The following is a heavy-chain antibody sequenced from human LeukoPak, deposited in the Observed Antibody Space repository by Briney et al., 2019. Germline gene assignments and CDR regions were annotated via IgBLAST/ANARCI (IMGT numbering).Heavy chain of an antibody. CDR1: GFTFTSVS. V-gene: IGHV3-21*01. CDR3: ARDPYTGSMFDY. D-gene: IGHD1-1*01. Sequence: GGSLRLSRVTSGFTFTSVSMSWVRQAPGKGLEWVAFIGHVAGDIFYADSVKGRFNISRDDAKGSVYLQMNSLRVDDTAVYFCARDPYTGSMFDYWGHGTLVTVSS. CDR2: IGHVAGDI. J-gene: IGHJ4*01.